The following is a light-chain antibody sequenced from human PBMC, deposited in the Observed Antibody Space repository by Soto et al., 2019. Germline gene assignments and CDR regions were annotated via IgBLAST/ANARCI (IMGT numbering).Light chain of an antibody. CDR1: QGISNY. V-gene: IGKV1-39*01. CDR2: AAS. CDR3: QQSYSTRRT. J-gene: IGKJ1*01. Sequence: DIQMTQSPSSLSASVGDRVTITCRASQGISNYLAWYKQKQGKVPKXXSYAASTLQSGVPSRFSGSGSGTDFTLTISSLRPEDFATYYCQQSYSTRRTFGQGTKVDIK.